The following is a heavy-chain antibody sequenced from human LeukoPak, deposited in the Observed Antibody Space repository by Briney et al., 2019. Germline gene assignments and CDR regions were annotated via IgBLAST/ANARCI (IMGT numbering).Heavy chain of an antibody. J-gene: IGHJ4*02. CDR1: GYTFASYG. CDR2: INAGNGNT. CDR3: ARGYDYVWGSYRKLYYFDY. D-gene: IGHD3-16*02. V-gene: IGHV1-3*03. Sequence: GASVKVSCKASGYTFASYGISWVRQAPGQGLEWMGWINAGNGNTKYSQEFQGRVTITRDTSASTAYMELSSLRSEDMAVYYCARGYDYVWGSYRKLYYFDYWGQGTLVTVSS.